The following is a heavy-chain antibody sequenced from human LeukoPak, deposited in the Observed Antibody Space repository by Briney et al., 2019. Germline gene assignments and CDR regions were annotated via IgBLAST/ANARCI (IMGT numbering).Heavy chain of an antibody. J-gene: IGHJ4*02. CDR2: ISCYNGDT. D-gene: IGHD6-19*01. CDR1: GYIFTSYS. V-gene: IGHV1-18*01. Sequence: ASVKVSCKASGYIFTSYSISWVRQAPGQGLEWMGWISCYNGDTHYAQKFQGRVTMTTDTSTATAYMEMRSLGSDDTAIYYCARDPSNTSGFYAYFDFWGQGTLVTVSS. CDR3: ARDPSNTSGFYAYFDF.